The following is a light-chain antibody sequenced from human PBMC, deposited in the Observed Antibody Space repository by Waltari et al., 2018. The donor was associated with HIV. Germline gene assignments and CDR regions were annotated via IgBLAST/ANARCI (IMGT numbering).Light chain of an antibody. V-gene: IGKV1-5*03. CDR3: QQYNSYSVWT. CDR1: QSISSW. CDR2: MAS. Sequence: DIQMTQSPSSLSASVGDGVTITCRATQSISSWLAWFQQKPGKAPKRLIYMASSLESGVPSRFSGSGSGTEFTLTISSLQPDDFATYYCQQYNSYSVWTFGQGTKVEIK. J-gene: IGKJ1*01.